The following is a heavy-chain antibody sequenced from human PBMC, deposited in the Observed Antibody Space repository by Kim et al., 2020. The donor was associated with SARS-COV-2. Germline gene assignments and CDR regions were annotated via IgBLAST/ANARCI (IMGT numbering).Heavy chain of an antibody. V-gene: IGHV5-10-1*01. Sequence: NYRPSCQGHVTISADKSISTAYLQWSSLKASDTAMYYCARRGGSSTIDYWGQGTLVTVSS. J-gene: IGHJ4*02. D-gene: IGHD1-26*01. CDR3: ARRGGSSTIDY.